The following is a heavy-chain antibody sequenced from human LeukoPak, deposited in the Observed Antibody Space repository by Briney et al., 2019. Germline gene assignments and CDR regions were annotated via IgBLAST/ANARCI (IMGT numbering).Heavy chain of an antibody. D-gene: IGHD3-16*02. J-gene: IGHJ4*02. V-gene: IGHV3-7*01. Sequence: PGGSLRLSCAASGFTFSSYWMSWVRQAPGKGLEWVANIKQDGSEKYYVDSVKGRFTISRDNAKNSQYLQMNSLRAEDTAVYYCARDVMITFGGVIVMYYFDYWGQGTLVTVSS. CDR1: GFTFSSYW. CDR3: ARDVMITFGGVIVMYYFDY. CDR2: IKQDGSEK.